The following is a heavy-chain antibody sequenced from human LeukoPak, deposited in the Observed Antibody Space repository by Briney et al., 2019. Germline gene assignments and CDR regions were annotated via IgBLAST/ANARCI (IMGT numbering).Heavy chain of an antibody. D-gene: IGHD4-17*01. CDR1: GGSISSGSYY. CDR2: IFTSGST. J-gene: IGHJ2*01. Sequence: SETLSLTCTVSGGSISSGSYYWNWIRQPAGKGLEWIGRIFTSGSTNYNPSLKSRVTISVDTSKNQFSLKLSSVTAADTAVYYCARGGDYWYFDLWGRGTLVTVSS. CDR3: ARGGDYWYFDL. V-gene: IGHV4-61*02.